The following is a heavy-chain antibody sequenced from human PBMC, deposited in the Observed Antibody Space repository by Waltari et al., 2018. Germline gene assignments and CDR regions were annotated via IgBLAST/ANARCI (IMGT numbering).Heavy chain of an antibody. CDR2: INSEGSGT. CDR3: ASGNSHAFDL. CDR1: ELPFRGYW. D-gene: IGHD1-7*01. J-gene: IGHJ3*01. V-gene: IGHV3-74*01. Sequence: EVQLVESGGGLVQTGESLRVSCTASELPFRGYWMHWVRQVPGKGLVWVSRINSEGSGTSYADSAKGRFTISRDNAKNTLFLQMNSLRGEDTAVYYCASGNSHAFDLWGQGTMVTVSS.